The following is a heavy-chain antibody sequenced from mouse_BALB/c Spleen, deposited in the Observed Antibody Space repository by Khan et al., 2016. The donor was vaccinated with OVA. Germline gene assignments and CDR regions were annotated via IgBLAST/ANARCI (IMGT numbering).Heavy chain of an antibody. V-gene: IGHV3-2*02. D-gene: IGHD2-14*01. Sequence: EVQLVESGPGLVKPSQSLSLTCTVTGYSITSDYAWNWIRQFPGNKLEWMGYISYSGRPSYNPSLKSRISVTRNTSKNQFFLQLNSVTTEDTATYYCSMRRTYWGQGTLVTVSA. CDR2: ISYSGRP. J-gene: IGHJ3*01. CDR1: GYSITSDYA. CDR3: SMRRTY.